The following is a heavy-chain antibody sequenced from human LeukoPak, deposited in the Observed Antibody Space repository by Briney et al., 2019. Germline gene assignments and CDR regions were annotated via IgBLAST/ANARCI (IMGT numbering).Heavy chain of an antibody. CDR1: GCSFSSYY. Sequence: SETLSLTCAVSGCSFSSYYWSWIRQPPGKGLEWIGEINHSGSTNYTQSLKSRVTISVDTSKNQFSLKLSPVTAADTAVYYCARRGYDILTGSDNTIYYFDYWGQGTLVTVSS. J-gene: IGHJ4*02. V-gene: IGHV4-34*01. CDR2: INHSGST. D-gene: IGHD3-9*01. CDR3: ARRGYDILTGSDNTIYYFDY.